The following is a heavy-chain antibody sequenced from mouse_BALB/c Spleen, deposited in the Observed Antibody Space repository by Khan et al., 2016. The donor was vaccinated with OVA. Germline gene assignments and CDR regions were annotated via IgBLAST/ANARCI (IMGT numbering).Heavy chain of an antibody. J-gene: IGHJ2*01. V-gene: IGHV1-84*02. Sequence: QVQLKQSGPELVKPGASVKISCKASGYTFTDNYIHWVKQKPGQGLEWIGWIYPGSGNTKYNEKFKGKATLTVDTSSSEAYMHLSSLTSEGTAVYFCARGGYYESSLFDDWGQGSTLTVSS. CDR2: IYPGSGNT. CDR3: ARGGYYESSLFDD. D-gene: IGHD1-1*01. CDR1: GYTFTDNY.